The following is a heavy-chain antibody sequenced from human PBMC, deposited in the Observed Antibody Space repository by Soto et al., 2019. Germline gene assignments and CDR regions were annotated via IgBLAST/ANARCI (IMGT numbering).Heavy chain of an antibody. CDR2: ITSSGSTI. D-gene: IGHD1-7*01. V-gene: IGHV3-11*01. J-gene: IGHJ4*02. CDR3: ARGSGTVAY. Sequence: QVQLVESGGGLVKPGGSLRLSCAVSGFIFSDYDMNWVRQAPGKGLEWVSYITSSGSTIHYADSVKGRFTVSRDNGKNSLYLQMHSLRAEGTAVYYCARGSGTVAYWGQGTLVTVSS. CDR1: GFIFSDYD.